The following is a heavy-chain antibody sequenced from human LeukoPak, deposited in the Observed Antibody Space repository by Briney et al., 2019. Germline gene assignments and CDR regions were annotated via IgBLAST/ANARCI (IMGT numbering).Heavy chain of an antibody. CDR2: ISDSGGST. Sequence: PGGSLRLSCAASGFSFSSCAMSWVRQTPGKGLEWVSGISDSGGSTYNADSVKGRFTISRDNSENTLYLQMNSLRAEDTAVYYCARAVDFWSGYPQPNWFDPWGQGTLVTVSS. D-gene: IGHD3-3*01. CDR3: ARAVDFWSGYPQPNWFDP. V-gene: IGHV3-23*01. CDR1: GFSFSSCA. J-gene: IGHJ5*02.